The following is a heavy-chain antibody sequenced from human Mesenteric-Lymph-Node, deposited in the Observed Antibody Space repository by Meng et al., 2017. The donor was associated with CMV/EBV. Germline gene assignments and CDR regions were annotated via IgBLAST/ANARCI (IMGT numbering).Heavy chain of an antibody. CDR3: AKDRGGGYDPIFDY. J-gene: IGHJ4*02. CDR2: IYSGGTT. D-gene: IGHD5-12*01. CDR1: GFTVGDSY. Sequence: GESLKISCAGSGFTVGDSYMSWVRQAPGKGLEWVSVIYSGGTTYYADSVKGRFTISRDISKNTLYLQMNSLRAEDTAMYYCAKDRGGGYDPIFDYWGQGTLVTVSS. V-gene: IGHV3-66*02.